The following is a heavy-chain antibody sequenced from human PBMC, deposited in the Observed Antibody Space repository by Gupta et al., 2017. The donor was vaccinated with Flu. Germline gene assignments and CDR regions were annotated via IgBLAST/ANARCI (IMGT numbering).Heavy chain of an antibody. CDR2: IIPLFGTA. D-gene: IGHD2/OR15-2a*01. Sequence: QVQLVQSGAEVKKPGSSVKVSCKASGGIFSNNVISWVRQAPGQGLEWMGGIIPLFGTAKYAQKFQDRVAITADETTSTAYMELSSLRSEDTAIYYCASRGISPNSYYYFGMDVWGQGTKVTVSS. V-gene: IGHV1-69*01. J-gene: IGHJ6*02. CDR1: GGIFSNNV. CDR3: ASRGISPNSYYYFGMDV.